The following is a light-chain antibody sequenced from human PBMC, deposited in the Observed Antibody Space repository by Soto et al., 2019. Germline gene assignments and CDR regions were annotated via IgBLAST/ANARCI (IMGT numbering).Light chain of an antibody. CDR3: SSYTASNTRQIV. J-gene: IGLJ1*01. CDR2: DVS. CDR1: SSDVDGYNY. Sequence: QSVLTQPASVSGSPGQSITISCTGTSSDVDGYNYVSWYQQHPGKATKFIIYDVSNRPSGVTNRFSCSKSANTASLTISGLQSEDEADDYCSSYTASNTRQIVFGTGTKVTVL. V-gene: IGLV2-14*01.